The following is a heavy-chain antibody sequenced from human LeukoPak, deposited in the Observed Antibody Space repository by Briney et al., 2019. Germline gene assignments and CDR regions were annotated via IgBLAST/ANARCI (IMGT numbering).Heavy chain of an antibody. V-gene: IGHV1-69-2*01. CDR2: VDPEDGET. Sequence: APVKVSCKVSGYTFTDYYMHWVQQAPGKGLEWMGLVDPEDGETIYAEKFQGRVTITADTSTDTAYMELSSLRSEDTAVYYCATGMASSGWGLVDWGQGTLVTVSS. CDR1: GYTFTDYY. D-gene: IGHD6-19*01. CDR3: ATGMASSGWGLVD. J-gene: IGHJ4*02.